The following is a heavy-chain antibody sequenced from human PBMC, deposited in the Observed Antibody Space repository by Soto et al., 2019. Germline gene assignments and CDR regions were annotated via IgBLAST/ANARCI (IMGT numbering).Heavy chain of an antibody. V-gene: IGHV1-3*01. J-gene: IGHJ4*02. CDR1: GYTFTSYA. CDR3: ARSIVVVAAADY. Sequence: ASGKVSCKASGYTFTSYAMHWVRQAPGQRLEWMGWINAGNGNTKYSQKFQGRVTITRDTSASTAYMELSSLRSEDTAVYYCARSIVVVAAADYWGQGTLVTVSS. D-gene: IGHD2-21*02. CDR2: INAGNGNT.